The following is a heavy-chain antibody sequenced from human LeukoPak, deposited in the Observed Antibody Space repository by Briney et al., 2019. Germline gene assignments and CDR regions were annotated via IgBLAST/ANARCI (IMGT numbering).Heavy chain of an antibody. CDR2: ISSSSSYI. D-gene: IGHD6-13*01. J-gene: IGHJ3*02. CDR3: ARGGGVAAAGPYDAFDI. CDR1: GFTFSSYS. V-gene: IGHV3-21*01. Sequence: GGSLRLSCAASGFTFSSYSMNWVRQAPGKGLEWVSSISSSSSYIYYADSVKGRFTISRDNAKNSLYLQMNSLRAEDTAVYYCARGGGVAAAGPYDAFDIWGQGTMVTVSS.